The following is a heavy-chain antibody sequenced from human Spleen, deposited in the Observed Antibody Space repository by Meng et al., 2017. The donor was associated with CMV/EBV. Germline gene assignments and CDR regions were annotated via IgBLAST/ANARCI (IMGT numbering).Heavy chain of an antibody. CDR1: GFTFDGYA. J-gene: IGHJ6*02. CDR3: ARVGVLRGYYYHYGMDV. D-gene: IGHD3-10*01. CDR2: ISWNSVTI. Sequence: SLKISCAASGFTFDGYAMHWVRQAPGKGLEWVSGISWNSVTIAYADSVKGRFTISRDNAKNSLYLQMNSLRAEDTAVYYCARVGVLRGYYYHYGMDVWGQGTSVTVSS. V-gene: IGHV3-9*01.